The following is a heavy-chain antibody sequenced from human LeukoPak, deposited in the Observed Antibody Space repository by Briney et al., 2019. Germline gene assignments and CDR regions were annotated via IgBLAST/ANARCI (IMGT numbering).Heavy chain of an antibody. Sequence: ASVKVSCEVSGSTLSDLSIHWVRQAPGKGLEYVGGSDPEDGETFHAQNFQGRVTMIEDTSIDTAYMELSSLRSEDTAVYYCVTDRARLFWYFDLWGRGTLVTVS. D-gene: IGHD2-21*02. CDR1: GSTLSDLS. J-gene: IGHJ2*01. CDR3: VTDRARLFWYFDL. CDR2: SDPEDGET. V-gene: IGHV1-24*01.